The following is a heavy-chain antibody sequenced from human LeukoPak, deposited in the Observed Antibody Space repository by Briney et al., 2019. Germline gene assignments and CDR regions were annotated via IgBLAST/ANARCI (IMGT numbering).Heavy chain of an antibody. V-gene: IGHV3-30-3*01. Sequence: GRSLRLSCAAPGFTFSSYAMHWVRQAPGKGLEWVAVISYDGSNKYYADSVKGRFTISRDNSKNTLYLQMNSLRAEDTAVYYCARGLTYYYDSSGYYALDYWGQGTLVTVSS. CDR1: GFTFSSYA. CDR2: ISYDGSNK. D-gene: IGHD3-22*01. J-gene: IGHJ4*02. CDR3: ARGLTYYYDSSGYYALDY.